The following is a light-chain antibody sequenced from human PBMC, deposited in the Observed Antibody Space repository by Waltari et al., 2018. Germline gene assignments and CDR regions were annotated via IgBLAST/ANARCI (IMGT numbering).Light chain of an antibody. Sequence: DIQMTQSPSSLSASVGDRVTITCRASQTISNYLNWYQQKPGKAPNLLIYAASSLQSGVPSRFSGSGSGTDFTLTISSLQPEDFATYYCQQSYNTPVTFGQATKLEIK. CDR3: QQSYNTPVT. V-gene: IGKV1-39*01. CDR1: QTISNY. CDR2: AAS. J-gene: IGKJ2*01.